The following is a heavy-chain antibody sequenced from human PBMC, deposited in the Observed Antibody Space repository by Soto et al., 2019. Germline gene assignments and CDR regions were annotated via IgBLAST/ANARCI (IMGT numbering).Heavy chain of an antibody. V-gene: IGHV1-69*13. CDR1: GGPYNSFA. J-gene: IGHJ6*02. D-gene: IGHD3-10*01. CDR2: IIPVFGTA. Sequence: GASVKVSCKASGGPYNSFAISWVRQAPGQGLEWIGGIIPVFGTATYAQKFKGRVTITAEESTSTAYMELSSLTSEDTAVYYCARFLGGAGSYYDGQNYNYYNGMDVWGPGTTVTVSS. CDR3: ARFLGGAGSYYDGQNYNYYNGMDV.